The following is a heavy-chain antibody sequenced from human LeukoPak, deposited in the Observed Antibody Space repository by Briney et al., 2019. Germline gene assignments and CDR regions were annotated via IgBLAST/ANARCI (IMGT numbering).Heavy chain of an antibody. V-gene: IGHV3-7*01. CDR3: TGGSDKVLSGGYYYYMDV. J-gene: IGHJ6*03. CDR1: GFTTHYW. CDR2: IDRGGRVQ. Sequence: GGSLRLSCTASGFTTHYWLNWVRQSPGKGLEWVANIDRGGRVQHYVDSVEGRFTISRDSAKNSLALQMHSLRAEDTAVYYCTGGSDKVLSGGYYYYMDVWGTGTTVTVSS. D-gene: IGHD2/OR15-2a*01.